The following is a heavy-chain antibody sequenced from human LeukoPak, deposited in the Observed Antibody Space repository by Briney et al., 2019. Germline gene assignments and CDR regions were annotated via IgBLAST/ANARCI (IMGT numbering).Heavy chain of an antibody. CDR3: ARESYSSGWYKDY. Sequence: PSETLSLTCTVSGGXISSYYWSWIRQPAGRGLEWIGCIYSSGSSNYNPSLKSRVIMSVDTSKNQFSLNLSSLTAADTAFYYCARESYSSGWYKDYWGQGILVTVSS. D-gene: IGHD6-19*01. CDR2: IYSSGSS. J-gene: IGHJ4*02. V-gene: IGHV4-4*07. CDR1: GGXISSYY.